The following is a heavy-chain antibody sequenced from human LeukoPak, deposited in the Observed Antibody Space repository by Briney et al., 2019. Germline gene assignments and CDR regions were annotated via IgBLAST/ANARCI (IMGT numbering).Heavy chain of an antibody. J-gene: IGHJ3*02. V-gene: IGHV4-34*01. CDR2: INHSGST. D-gene: IGHD2-15*01. Sequence: PSETLSLTCAVYGGSFSGYYWSWIRQPPGKGLEWIGEINHSGSTNYNPSLKSRVTISVDTSKNQFALKLSSVTAADTAVYYCARGGYCSVGSCYSDAFDIWGQGTMVTVSS. CDR3: ARGGYCSVGSCYSDAFDI. CDR1: GGSFSGYY.